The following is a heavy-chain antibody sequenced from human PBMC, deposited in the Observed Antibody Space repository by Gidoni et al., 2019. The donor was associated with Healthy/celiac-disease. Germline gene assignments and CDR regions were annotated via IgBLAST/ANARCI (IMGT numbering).Heavy chain of an antibody. J-gene: IGHJ3*02. CDR2: ISYDGSNK. D-gene: IGHD6-6*01. V-gene: IGHV3-30-3*01. Sequence: QVQLVESGGGVVQPGRSRILSCAASGFPFSSYAMHWVRQAPGKGLEWVAVISYDGSNKYYAESVKGRFTISRDNSKNTLYMQMNSLRAEDTAVYYCARPAYPDSIADDAFDIWGQGTMVTVSS. CDR3: ARPAYPDSIADDAFDI. CDR1: GFPFSSYA.